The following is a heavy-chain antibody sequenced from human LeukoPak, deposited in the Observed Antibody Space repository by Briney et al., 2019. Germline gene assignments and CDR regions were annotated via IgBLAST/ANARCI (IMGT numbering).Heavy chain of an antibody. D-gene: IGHD3-10*01. CDR2: ISGSGGST. CDR3: AKADIITMVRGVTLDAFDI. J-gene: IGHJ3*02. V-gene: IGHV3-23*01. CDR1: GFTFSSCA. Sequence: GGSLRLSCAASGFTFSSCAMSWVRQAPGKGLEWVSAISGSGGSTYYADSVKGRFTISRDNSKNTLYLQMNSLRAEDTAVYYCAKADIITMVRGVTLDAFDIWGQGTMVTVSS.